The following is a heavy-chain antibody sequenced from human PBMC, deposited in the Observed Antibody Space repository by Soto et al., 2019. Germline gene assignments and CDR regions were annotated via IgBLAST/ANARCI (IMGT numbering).Heavy chain of an antibody. J-gene: IGHJ4*02. CDR1: GFSVSSNGAR. Sequence: SGPTLVNPTQTLTLTCSLSGFSVSSNGARVGWIRQPPGKALEWLALIYWDDDKKYNPSLKSRLTITKDTSENQVVLTVTDVDPADTATYYCVHGTLGSYGHVSFDYWGQGTLAPVST. CDR3: VHGTLGSYGHVSFDY. D-gene: IGHD5-18*01. V-gene: IGHV2-5*02. CDR2: IYWDDDK.